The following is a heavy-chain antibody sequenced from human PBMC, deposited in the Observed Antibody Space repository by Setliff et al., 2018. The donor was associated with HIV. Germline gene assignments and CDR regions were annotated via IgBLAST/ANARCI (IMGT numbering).Heavy chain of an antibody. CDR2: IYYSGST. CDR3: ARVQGYCSSTICSNWFDP. CDR1: GGSISSGTYY. Sequence: PSETLSLTCTVSGGSISSGTYYWSWIRQHPGKGLEWIGYIYYSGSTYYNPSLKSRVTISVDTSKNQFSLKLSSVTAADTAVYYCARVQGYCSSTICSNWFDPWGQGTQVTVSS. D-gene: IGHD2-2*01. J-gene: IGHJ5*02. V-gene: IGHV4-31*03.